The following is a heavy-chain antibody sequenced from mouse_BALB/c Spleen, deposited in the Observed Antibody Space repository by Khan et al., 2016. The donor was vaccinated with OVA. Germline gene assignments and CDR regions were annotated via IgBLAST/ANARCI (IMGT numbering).Heavy chain of an antibody. CDR2: IDPANGHA. Sequence: VQLQQPGAELVKPGASDKLSCTASGFNIKDTYIHWVKQRPEQSLDWIGRIDPANGHANFDPKFQVRATIKADTSFNNSYLQLSRLTSEVTAVYSCDRFLSHLYGSGWLAYWGQGNLVTASA. CDR1: GFNIKDTY. J-gene: IGHJ3*01. CDR3: DRFLSHLYGSGWLAY. V-gene: IGHV14-3*02. D-gene: IGHD1-1*01.